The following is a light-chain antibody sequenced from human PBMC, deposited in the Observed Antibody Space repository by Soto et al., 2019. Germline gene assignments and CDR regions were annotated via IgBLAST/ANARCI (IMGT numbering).Light chain of an antibody. V-gene: IGKV3-15*01. CDR1: QSVSSN. CDR3: QQGSFTLT. Sequence: EIVMTQSPATLSVSPGERATLSCRASQSVSSNLAWYQQKPGQAPRLLIYGASTRATDIPARFSGSGSGTEFTLTISSLQPEDFATYYCQQGSFTLTFGGGTKLEIK. J-gene: IGKJ4*01. CDR2: GAS.